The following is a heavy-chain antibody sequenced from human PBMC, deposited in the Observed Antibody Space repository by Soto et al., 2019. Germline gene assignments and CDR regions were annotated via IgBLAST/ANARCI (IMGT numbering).Heavy chain of an antibody. CDR2: INAGNGNT. Sequence: ASVKVSCKASGYTFTGYAMHWVRQAPGQRLEWMGWINAGNGNTKYSQKFQGRVTITRDTSASTAYMELSSLRSEDTAVYYCARAAAVPADFDYWGPGTQVTVSS. D-gene: IGHD6-19*01. CDR1: GYTFTGYA. CDR3: ARAAAVPADFDY. V-gene: IGHV1-3*01. J-gene: IGHJ4*02.